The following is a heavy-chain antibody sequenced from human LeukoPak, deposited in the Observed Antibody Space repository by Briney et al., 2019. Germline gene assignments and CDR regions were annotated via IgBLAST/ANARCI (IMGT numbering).Heavy chain of an antibody. CDR2: IWHDGTDI. Sequence: PGRSLRLSCAASGFMFSSSVMHWVRQAPGKGLEWVALIWHDGTDIYYTESVKGRFTISRDNSKNTLSLQMDSLRTEDTAVYYCVXDHLXRGVMASWGQGTLVTVSS. CDR3: VXDHLXRGVMAS. J-gene: IGHJ5*02. V-gene: IGHV3-33*03. CDR1: GFMFSSSV. D-gene: IGHD3-10*01.